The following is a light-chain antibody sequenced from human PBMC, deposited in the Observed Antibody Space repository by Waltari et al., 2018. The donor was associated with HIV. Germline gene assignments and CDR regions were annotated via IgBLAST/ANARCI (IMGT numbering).Light chain of an antibody. CDR2: GAS. CDR3: QQYDVLVT. CDR1: QTISNNY. J-gene: IGKJ4*01. V-gene: IGKV3-20*01. Sequence: EIVLTQSHGPLSLSPGERVTLSCRASQTISNNYLPWFQKKPGQVPSLLIYGASSRATGIPDRFRGSGSGTDFTLTISRLETEDFAVYYCQQYDVLVTFGGGTKVGNK.